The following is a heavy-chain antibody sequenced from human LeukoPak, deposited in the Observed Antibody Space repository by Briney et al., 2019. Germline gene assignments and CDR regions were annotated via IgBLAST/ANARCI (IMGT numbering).Heavy chain of an antibody. J-gene: IGHJ5*02. CDR1: GGSFSGYY. CDR2: INHSGST. V-gene: IGHV4-34*01. D-gene: IGHD6-13*01. Sequence: SETLFLTCAVYGGSFSGYYWSWIRQPPGKGLEWIGEINHSGSTNYNPSLKSRVTISVDTSKNQFSLKLSSVSAADTAVYYCARGRGSSSWSKHNWFDPWGQGTLVTVSS. CDR3: ARGRGSSSWSKHNWFDP.